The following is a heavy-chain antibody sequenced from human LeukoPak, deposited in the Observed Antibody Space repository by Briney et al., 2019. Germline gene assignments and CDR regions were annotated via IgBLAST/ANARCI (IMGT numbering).Heavy chain of an antibody. CDR3: ANVYYYCSGSFESSHFDC. J-gene: IGHJ4*02. D-gene: IGHD3-10*01. CDR2: IRGGVYDT. V-gene: IGHV3-23*01. Sequence: PGGSLRLSCAASGFIFSTYAMSWVRQAPGEGLGWVSAIRGGVYDTFYADSVKGRFTISRDHCKNTLYLQMNSLRAEDTAVYYCANVYYYCSGSFESSHFDCWGQGTLVTVSS. CDR1: GFIFSTYA.